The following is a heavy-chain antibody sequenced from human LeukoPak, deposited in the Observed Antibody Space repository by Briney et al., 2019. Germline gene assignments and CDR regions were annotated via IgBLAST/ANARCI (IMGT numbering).Heavy chain of an antibody. V-gene: IGHV1-2*02. CDR1: GYTFSGYY. J-gene: IGHJ5*02. Sequence: ASVKVSCKASGYTFSGYYLHWVRQAPGQGLEWIGWINPKSGGTKFAQKFQGRVTMTRDTSISTAYMELSRLRSGDTAVYYCARVVGEEQWLLRGEWFDPWGQGTLVTVSS. CDR2: INPKSGGT. CDR3: ARVVGEEQWLLRGEWFDP. D-gene: IGHD6-19*01.